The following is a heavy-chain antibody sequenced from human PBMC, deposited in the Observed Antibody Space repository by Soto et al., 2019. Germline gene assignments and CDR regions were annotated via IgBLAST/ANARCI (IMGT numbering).Heavy chain of an antibody. D-gene: IGHD3-10*01. CDR2: IIPIFGTA. Sequence: ASVKVSCKASGGTFSSYAISWVRQAPGQGLEWMGGIIPIFGTANYAQKFQGRVTITADESTGTAYMELSSLRSEDTAVYYCARPHTMVRGALSHYYYGMDVWGQGTTVTVSS. CDR3: ARPHTMVRGALSHYYYGMDV. J-gene: IGHJ6*02. V-gene: IGHV1-69*13. CDR1: GGTFSSYA.